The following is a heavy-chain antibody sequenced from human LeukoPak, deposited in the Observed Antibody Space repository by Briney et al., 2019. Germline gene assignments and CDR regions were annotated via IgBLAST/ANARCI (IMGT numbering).Heavy chain of an antibody. J-gene: IGHJ3*01. D-gene: IGHD2-2*03. V-gene: IGHV3-23*01. Sequence: PGGSLRLSCAASGFTFSSYGMTWVRQAPGKGLEWVSGISGSGGSTYCADSVKGRFTISRDNSKNTLYLQMNGLRPEDTAVYYCARDPLDISRWANAFDVWGQGTMVTVSS. CDR1: GFTFSSYG. CDR3: ARDPLDISRWANAFDV. CDR2: ISGSGGST.